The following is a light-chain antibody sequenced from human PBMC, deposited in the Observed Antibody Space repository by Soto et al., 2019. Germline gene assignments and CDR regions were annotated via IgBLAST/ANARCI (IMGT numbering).Light chain of an antibody. V-gene: IGLV1-44*01. Sequence: QSVLTQPPSASGTPGQRVTISCSGSSSNIGSNTVNWYQQLPGTAPKLLIYSNSQRPSGVPDRFSGSKSGTSASLAISGLQSEDEADYYCAAWDDSLNGLVFGTGTSSPS. CDR1: SSNIGSNT. CDR2: SNS. J-gene: IGLJ1*01. CDR3: AAWDDSLNGLV.